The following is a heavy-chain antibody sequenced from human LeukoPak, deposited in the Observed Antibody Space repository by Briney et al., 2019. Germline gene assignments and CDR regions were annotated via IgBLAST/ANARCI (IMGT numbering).Heavy chain of an antibody. Sequence: SETLSLTCTVSGGSISSYYRSWIRQPPGKGLEWIGYIYYSGSTNYNPSLKSRVTISVDTSKNQFSLKLSSVTAADTAVYYCARFYGDYPFYYYYYYGMDVWGQGTTVTVSS. D-gene: IGHD4-17*01. J-gene: IGHJ6*02. CDR2: IYYSGST. CDR3: ARFYGDYPFYYYYYYGMDV. CDR1: GGSISSYY. V-gene: IGHV4-59*01.